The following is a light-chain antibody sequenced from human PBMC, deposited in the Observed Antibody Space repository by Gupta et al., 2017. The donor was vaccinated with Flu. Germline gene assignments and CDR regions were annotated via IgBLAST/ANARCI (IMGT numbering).Light chain of an antibody. J-gene: IGKJ2*01. V-gene: IGKV3-20*01. CDR2: GAS. Sequence: GTLSLSPGERATLSCRASQNIRDNYIAWFQQKPGQAPRLLMYGASTRATGIPDRFSGSGSGADFTLTISRLEPEDFAVYFCQQYRDLFYTFGQGTKLAIK. CDR3: QQYRDLFYT. CDR1: QNIRDNY.